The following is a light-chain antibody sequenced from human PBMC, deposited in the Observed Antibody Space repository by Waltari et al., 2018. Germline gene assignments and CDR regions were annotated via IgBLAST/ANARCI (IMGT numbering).Light chain of an antibody. CDR3: QTWDTITAI. CDR1: KLGDIY. J-gene: IGLJ2*01. Sequence: SFELIQPPSVAVSPGQTANITCSGDKLGDIYTYRYQQKPGQSPVAIMYQDTRRPSGIPERFSGSNSGNTSTLTISETQPVDEADYFCQTWDTITAIFGGGTRLTVL. V-gene: IGLV3-1*01. CDR2: QDT.